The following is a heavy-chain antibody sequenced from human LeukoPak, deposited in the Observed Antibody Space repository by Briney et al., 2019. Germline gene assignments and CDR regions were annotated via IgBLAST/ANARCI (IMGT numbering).Heavy chain of an antibody. CDR3: ARDRNYFEALHRSY. V-gene: IGHV3-23*01. D-gene: IGHD3-10*01. Sequence: GGSLRLSCAASGFTFSSYAMSWVRQAPGKGLEWVSSVTGNGDNTFHADSVKGRFAISRDNSKNMLYLQINSLRAEDTAVYYCARDRNYFEALHRSYWGQGTLVTVSS. CDR2: VTGNGDNT. CDR1: GFTFSSYA. J-gene: IGHJ4*02.